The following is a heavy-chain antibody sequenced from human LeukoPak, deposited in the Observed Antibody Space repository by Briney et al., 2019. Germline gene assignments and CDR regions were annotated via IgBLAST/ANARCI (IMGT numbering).Heavy chain of an antibody. V-gene: IGHV4-59*01. CDR1: GGSINDYY. Sequence: SETLSLTCTVSGGSINDYYWTWIRQAPGKGLEWLGYISNSGTTAYNPSLKSRVTMSVDTSKNEFSLKVTSVTAADTAMYYCARVLRGAVTSNCFDPWGQGTLVTVSS. CDR2: ISNSGTT. J-gene: IGHJ5*02. CDR3: ARVLRGAVTSNCFDP. D-gene: IGHD4-17*01.